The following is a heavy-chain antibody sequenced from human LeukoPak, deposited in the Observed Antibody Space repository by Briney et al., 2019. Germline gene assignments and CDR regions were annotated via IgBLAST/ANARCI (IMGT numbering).Heavy chain of an antibody. J-gene: IGHJ4*02. CDR1: GFTFSDYS. D-gene: IGHD1-26*01. V-gene: IGHV3-48*04. CDR3: ARGGASIDGHY. Sequence: PGGSLGPSCAASGFTFSDYSMNWVRQAPGKGLEWVSYISFSVNTKYYGDSVKGRFTISRDNAKNSLYLQMNSLRAEDTAVYYCARGGASIDGHYWGQGTLVTVSS. CDR2: ISFSVNTK.